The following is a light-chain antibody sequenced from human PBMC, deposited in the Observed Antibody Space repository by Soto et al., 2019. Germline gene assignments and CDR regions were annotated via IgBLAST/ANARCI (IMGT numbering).Light chain of an antibody. CDR2: DNN. CDR3: GSWDSSLSAV. CDR1: SSNIGNNY. Sequence: QSVLTQPPSVSAAPGQKVTISCSGSSSNIGNNYVSWYQQHPGTAPKLLIYDNNKRPSGIPDRFSGSKSGTSATLGITGLQTGDEADYYCGSWDSSLSAVFGTGTKLTVL. V-gene: IGLV1-51*01. J-gene: IGLJ1*01.